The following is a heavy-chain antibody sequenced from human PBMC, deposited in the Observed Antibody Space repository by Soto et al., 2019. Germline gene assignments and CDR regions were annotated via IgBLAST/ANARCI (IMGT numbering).Heavy chain of an antibody. V-gene: IGHV4-34*01. Sequence: PSETLSLTCAAYGGSFSGYYWSWIRQPPGKGLEWIGEINHSGSTNYNPSLKSRVTISVDTSKNQFSLKLSSVTAADTAVYYCASGTVTTQDYWGQGTLVTVSS. CDR1: GGSFSGYY. CDR3: ASGTVTTQDY. J-gene: IGHJ4*02. CDR2: INHSGST. D-gene: IGHD4-17*01.